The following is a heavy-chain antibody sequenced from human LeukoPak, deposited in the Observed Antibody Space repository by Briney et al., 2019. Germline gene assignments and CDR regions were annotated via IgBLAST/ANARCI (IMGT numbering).Heavy chain of an antibody. V-gene: IGHV4-59*08. D-gene: IGHD6-13*01. Sequence: SETLSLTCTVSGGSISSYYWSWIRQPPGKGLEWIGYIYYSGSTNYNPSLKSRVTISVDTSKNQFSLKLSSVTAADTAVYYYARLSIAAAGLPIDYWGQGTLVTVSS. CDR2: IYYSGST. J-gene: IGHJ4*02. CDR3: ARLSIAAAGLPIDY. CDR1: GGSISSYY.